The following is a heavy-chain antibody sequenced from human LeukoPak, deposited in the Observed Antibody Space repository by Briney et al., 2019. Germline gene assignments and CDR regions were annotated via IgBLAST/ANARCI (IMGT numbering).Heavy chain of an antibody. CDR1: GGSISGYY. D-gene: IGHD3-9*01. J-gene: IGHJ5*02. CDR3: ARGFDGVAGWFDP. CDR2: ISYRGST. Sequence: SETLSLTCTVSGGSISGYYWSWIRQPPGKGLEWIGYISYRGSTKYNPSLKSRVTISVDTSKNQFPLKLSSVIAADTAVYYCARGFDGVAGWFDPWGQGTLVIVSS. V-gene: IGHV4-59*01.